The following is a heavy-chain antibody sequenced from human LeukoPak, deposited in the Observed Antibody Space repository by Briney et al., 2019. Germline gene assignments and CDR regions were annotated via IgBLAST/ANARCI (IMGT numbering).Heavy chain of an antibody. J-gene: IGHJ4*02. CDR1: GFTFSAYG. CDR3: AKDTRDDHHSDY. Sequence: QPGGSLRLSCAVSGFTFSAYGMHWVRQAPGKGLEWVAIISYDEINKYYPDSVKGRFTISRDNSKNTLYLQMNSLRAEDTAVYYCAKDTRDDHHSDYWGQGTLVTVSS. V-gene: IGHV3-30*18. D-gene: IGHD1-14*01. CDR2: ISYDEINK.